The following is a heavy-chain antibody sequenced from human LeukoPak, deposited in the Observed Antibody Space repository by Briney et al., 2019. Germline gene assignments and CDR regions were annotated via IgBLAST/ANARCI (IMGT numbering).Heavy chain of an antibody. CDR3: ARDFGYGFDY. D-gene: IGHD5-18*01. Sequence: GGSLRLSCAASGITFSDYYMSWIRQAPGKGLEWVSYISSTGSMINYADSVKGRFTISRDNAKNSLYLQMNSLRVEDTAVYYCARDFGYGFDYWGQGTLVTVSS. CDR2: ISSTGSMI. CDR1: GITFSDYY. V-gene: IGHV3-11*01. J-gene: IGHJ4*02.